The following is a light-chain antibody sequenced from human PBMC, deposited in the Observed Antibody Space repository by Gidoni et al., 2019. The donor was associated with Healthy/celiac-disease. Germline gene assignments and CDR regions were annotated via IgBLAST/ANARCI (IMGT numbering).Light chain of an antibody. V-gene: IGKV1-8*01. J-gene: IGKJ3*01. CDR1: QGISLY. Sequence: AIRMTQSPSSFSASTGDRVTITCRASQGISLYLAWYQQKPGKAPKLLIYAASTLQSGVPSRFSGSGSGTDFTLTISCLQSEDFATYYCQQYYSYPPLFGPGTKVDIK. CDR3: QQYYSYPPL. CDR2: AAS.